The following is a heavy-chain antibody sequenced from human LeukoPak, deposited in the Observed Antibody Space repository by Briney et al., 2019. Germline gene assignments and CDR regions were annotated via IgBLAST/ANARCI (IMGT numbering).Heavy chain of an antibody. Sequence: GGSLRLSCAASGFTFSSYSMNWVRQAPGKGLEWVSSISSSSSYIYYADSVKGRFTISRDNAKNSLYLQMNSLRAEDTAVYYCARELRYFDWLSTGQIPWGQGTLVTVSS. CDR1: GFTFSSYS. V-gene: IGHV3-21*01. CDR3: ARELRYFDWLSTGQIP. D-gene: IGHD3-9*01. J-gene: IGHJ5*02. CDR2: ISSSSSYI.